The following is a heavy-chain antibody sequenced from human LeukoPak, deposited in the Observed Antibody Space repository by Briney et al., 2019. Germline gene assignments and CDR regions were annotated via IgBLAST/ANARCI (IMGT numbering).Heavy chain of an antibody. CDR3: VRDPTRRGYFDY. Sequence: GGSLRVSCAASGCTVSSNFMNWVRQAPGKGLEWVSVIYSGGNTYYSASVKGRFTISRDKSKNTLYLQMNSLRAEDTAVYYCVRDPTRRGYFDYWGQGTLVTVSS. CDR1: GCTVSSNF. CDR2: IYSGGNT. J-gene: IGHJ4*02. D-gene: IGHD3-22*01. V-gene: IGHV3-53*01.